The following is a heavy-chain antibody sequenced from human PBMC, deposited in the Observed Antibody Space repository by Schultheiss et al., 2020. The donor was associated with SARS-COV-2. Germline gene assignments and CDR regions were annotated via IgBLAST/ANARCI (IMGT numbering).Heavy chain of an antibody. CDR3: ARESNWNALSHFDY. D-gene: IGHD1-1*01. Sequence: SQTLSLTCAVYGGSFSGYYWSWIRQPAGKGLEWIGRIYTSGSTNYNPSLKSRVTISVDTSKNQFSLKLSSVTAADTAVYYCARESNWNALSHFDYWGQGTLVTVSS. V-gene: IGHV4-4*07. CDR1: GGSFSGYY. J-gene: IGHJ4*02. CDR2: IYTSGST.